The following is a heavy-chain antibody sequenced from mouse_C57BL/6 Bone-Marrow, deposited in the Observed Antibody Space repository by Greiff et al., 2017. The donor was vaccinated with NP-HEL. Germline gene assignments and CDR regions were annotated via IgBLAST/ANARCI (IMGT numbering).Heavy chain of an antibody. CDR2: ISSGGSYT. J-gene: IGHJ3*01. Sequence: EVKLVESGGDLVKPGGSLKLSCAASGFTFSSYGMSWVRQTPDKRLEWVATISSGGSYTYYPDSVKGRFTISRDNAKNTLYLQMSSLKSEDTAMYYCARIKRAYWGQGTLVTVSA. CDR1: GFTFSSYG. CDR3: ARIKRAY. V-gene: IGHV5-6*01.